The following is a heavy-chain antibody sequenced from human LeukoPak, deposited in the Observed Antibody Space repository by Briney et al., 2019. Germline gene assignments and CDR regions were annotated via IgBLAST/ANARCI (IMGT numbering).Heavy chain of an antibody. CDR2: IYTSGST. CDR1: GGSISSGSYY. V-gene: IGHV4-61*02. J-gene: IGHJ5*02. D-gene: IGHD2-2*02. CDR3: ARELVVPAAIGWFDP. Sequence: SQTLSLTCTVSGGSISSGSYYWSWIRQPAGKGLEWIGRIYTSGSTNYNPSLKSRVTISVDLSKNQFSLKLSSVTAADTAVYYCARELVVPAAIGWFDPWGQGTLVTVSS.